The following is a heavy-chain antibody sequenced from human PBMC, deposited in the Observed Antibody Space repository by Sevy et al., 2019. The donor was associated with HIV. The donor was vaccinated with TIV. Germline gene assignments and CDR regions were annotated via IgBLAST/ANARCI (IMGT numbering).Heavy chain of an antibody. J-gene: IGHJ6*02. Sequence: GGSLRLSCAGSGFTFSFYAMHCVRQAPGKGLEWVAVISYNGNNKKYADSVKGRFTISRDNSKNTVYLQMNSLRGEDTAAYYCAREGLVPTATPDRYYFYGMDIWGQGTTVTVSS. CDR3: AREGLVPTATPDRYYFYGMDI. CDR1: GFTFSFYA. D-gene: IGHD2-2*01. V-gene: IGHV3-30*04. CDR2: ISYNGNNK.